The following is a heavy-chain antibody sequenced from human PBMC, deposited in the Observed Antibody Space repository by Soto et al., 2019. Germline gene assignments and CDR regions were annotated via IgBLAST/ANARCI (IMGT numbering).Heavy chain of an antibody. CDR3: TRGPPRVQWFDP. V-gene: IGHV4-61*01. J-gene: IGHJ5*02. CDR1: GGAVSSGTYY. Sequence: SETLSLTCTVSGGAVSSGTYYWSWIRQPPGKGLEWIGHIYFTGSTNYNPSLKSRVTMSLDTSRNQFSLRLSSVTAADTAVYYCTRGPPRVQWFDPWGLGTLVTVSS. CDR2: IYFTGST.